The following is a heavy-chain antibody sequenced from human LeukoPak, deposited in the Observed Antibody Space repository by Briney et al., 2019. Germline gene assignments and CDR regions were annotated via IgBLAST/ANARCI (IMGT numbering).Heavy chain of an antibody. CDR3: AKGGLVYCSGGSCYHAFDI. V-gene: IGHV1-2*04. D-gene: IGHD2-15*01. CDR1: GYTFTGYY. J-gene: IGHJ3*02. Sequence: ASVKVSCTASGYTFTGYYMHWVRQAPGQGLEWMGWINPNSGGTNYAQKFQGWVTMTRDTSISTAYMELSRLRTDDTAVYYCAKGGLVYCSGGSCYHAFDIWGQGTMVTVSS. CDR2: INPNSGGT.